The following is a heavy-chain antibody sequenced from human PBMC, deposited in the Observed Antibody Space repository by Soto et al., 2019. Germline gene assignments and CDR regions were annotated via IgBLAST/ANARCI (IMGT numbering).Heavy chain of an antibody. D-gene: IGHD3-9*01. V-gene: IGHV4-34*01. J-gene: IGHJ4*02. CDR1: GESFRGYY. Sequence: QVQLQQWGAGLLEPSETLSLTCAVYGESFRGYYWSWIRQTPGKGLEWIGEINRSGSTNHSPSLKSRVTISIDTSKNHFSLRLSSVTAADTAVYYCARGPPRTLTGYYYFDYWGQGSLVTVSS. CDR3: ARGPPRTLTGYYYFDY. CDR2: INRSGST.